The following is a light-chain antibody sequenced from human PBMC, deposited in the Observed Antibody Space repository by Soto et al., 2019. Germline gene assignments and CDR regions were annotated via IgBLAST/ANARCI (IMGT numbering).Light chain of an antibody. CDR2: HVT. CDR1: SVDVGDYNS. Sequence: QSVLTQPASVSGSPGQSITISCTGSSVDVGDYNSVSWYQQHPGKAPKVMIYHVTIRASGVSNRFSGSKSGNTASLTISGLQAEDYSYYYCSSYSQSHSSYLFATGPKSTVL. V-gene: IGLV2-14*03. CDR3: SSYSQSHSSYL. J-gene: IGLJ1*01.